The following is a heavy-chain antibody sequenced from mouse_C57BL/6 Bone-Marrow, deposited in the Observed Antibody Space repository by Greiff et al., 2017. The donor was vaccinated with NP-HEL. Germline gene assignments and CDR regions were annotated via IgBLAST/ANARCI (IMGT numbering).Heavy chain of an antibody. CDR1: GYTFTSYW. V-gene: IGHV1-59*01. D-gene: IGHD2-5*01. CDR2: IDPSDSYT. J-gene: IGHJ4*01. CDR3: ARNSKRDMDY. Sequence: QVQLQQPGAELVRPGTSVKLSCKASGYTFTSYWMHWVKQRPGQGLEWIGVIDPSDSYTNYNQKFKGKATLTVDTSSSTAYMQLSSLTSEDAAVYYCARNSKRDMDYWGQGTSVTVSS.